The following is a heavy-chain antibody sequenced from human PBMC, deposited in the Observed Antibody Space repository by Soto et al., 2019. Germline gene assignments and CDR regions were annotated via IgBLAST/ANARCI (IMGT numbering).Heavy chain of an antibody. D-gene: IGHD2-15*01. J-gene: IGHJ6*03. CDR3: ARASKWWIKNYYYYYMDV. Sequence: GGSLRLSCAASGFTFSSYWMSWVRQAPGKGLEWVANIKQDGSEKYYVDSVKGRTTISRDNAKNSLYLQMNSLRAEDTAVYYCARASKWWIKNYYYYYMDVWGKGTTVTVSS. V-gene: IGHV3-7*01. CDR2: IKQDGSEK. CDR1: GFTFSSYW.